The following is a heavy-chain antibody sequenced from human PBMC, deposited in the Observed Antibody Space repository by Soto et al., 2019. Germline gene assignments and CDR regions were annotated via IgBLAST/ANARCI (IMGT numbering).Heavy chain of an antibody. CDR2: IWYDGSNK. CDR1: GFTFSSYG. V-gene: IGHV3-33*01. CDR3: ARDGVRAYVGYYYYGMDV. D-gene: IGHD3-10*01. Sequence: QVQLVESGGGVVQPGRSLRLSCEASGFTFSSYGMHWVRQAPGKGLEWVAVIWYDGSNKYYADSVKGRFTISRDNSKNTLYLQMNSLRAEDTAVYYCARDGVRAYVGYYYYGMDVWGQGTTVTVSS. J-gene: IGHJ6*02.